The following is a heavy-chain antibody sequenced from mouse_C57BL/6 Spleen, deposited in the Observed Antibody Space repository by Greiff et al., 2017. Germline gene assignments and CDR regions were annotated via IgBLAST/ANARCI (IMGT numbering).Heavy chain of an antibody. J-gene: IGHJ1*03. CDR3: ASTVVATRYFDV. CDR1: GFNIKNTY. V-gene: IGHV14-3*01. CDR2: IDPANGNT. Sequence: VQLKESVAELVRPGASVKLSCTASGFNIKNTYMHWVKQRPEQGLEWIGRIDPANGNTKYAPKFQGKATITADTSSNTAYLQLSSLTSEDTAIYYCASTVVATRYFDVWGTGTTVTVSS. D-gene: IGHD1-1*01.